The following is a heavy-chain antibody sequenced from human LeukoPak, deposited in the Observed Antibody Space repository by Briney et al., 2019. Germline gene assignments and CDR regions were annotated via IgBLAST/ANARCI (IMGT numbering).Heavy chain of an antibody. Sequence: LRASVTVSCKASGYTFTSYGISWVRQAPGQGLEWMGWISAYNGNTNYAQKLQGRVTMTPDTSTSTAYMELRSLRSDDTAVYYCARTTVTTPYYFHYWGQGPLVTVSS. V-gene: IGHV1-18*01. CDR1: GYTFTSYG. D-gene: IGHD4-17*01. CDR3: ARTTVTTPYYFHY. J-gene: IGHJ4*02. CDR2: ISAYNGNT.